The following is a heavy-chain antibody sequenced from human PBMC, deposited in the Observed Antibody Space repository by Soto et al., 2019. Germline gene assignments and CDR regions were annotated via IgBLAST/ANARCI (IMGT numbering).Heavy chain of an antibody. D-gene: IGHD3-22*01. V-gene: IGHV1-18*01. J-gene: IGHJ4*02. Sequence: QVQLVQSGAEVKKPGASVKVSCKAYGYTFRTYGLSWVRQAPGQGLEWMGWISAYTGNTVYTQRFKGRLTXAXDXXTGTAYMELRSLRLDDTAVYYCARDFYESSGYCDYWGQGTLVTVSS. CDR2: ISAYTGNT. CDR3: ARDFYESSGYCDY. CDR1: GYTFRTYG.